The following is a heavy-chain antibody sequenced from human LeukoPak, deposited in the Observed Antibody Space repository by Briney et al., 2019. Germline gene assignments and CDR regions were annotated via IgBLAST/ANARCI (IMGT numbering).Heavy chain of an antibody. CDR2: ISVYNGNT. CDR3: ARSEVGALVDY. V-gene: IGHV1-18*01. Sequence: GASVKVSCKASGYTFTSYDITWVRQAPGQGLEWMGWISVYNGNTKYAQKVEGRVTMTTDTSTSTAYMELRGLRSDDTAVYYCARSEVGALVDYWGQGTLVTVSS. D-gene: IGHD1-26*01. J-gene: IGHJ4*02. CDR1: GYTFTSYD.